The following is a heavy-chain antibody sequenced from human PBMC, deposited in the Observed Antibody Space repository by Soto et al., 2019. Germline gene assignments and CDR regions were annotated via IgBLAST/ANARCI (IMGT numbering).Heavy chain of an antibody. CDR3: AKILQQLVQDYFDY. Sequence: EVQLLESGGGLVQPGGSLRLSCAASGFTFSSYAMSWVRQAPGKGLEWVSAISGSGGSTYYADSVKGRFTISRHNSRNTLYLQRNSRRAEDTAVYYCAKILQQLVQDYFDYWGQRTLVTVSS. CDR2: ISGSGGST. D-gene: IGHD6-13*01. V-gene: IGHV3-23*01. J-gene: IGHJ4*02. CDR1: GFTFSSYA.